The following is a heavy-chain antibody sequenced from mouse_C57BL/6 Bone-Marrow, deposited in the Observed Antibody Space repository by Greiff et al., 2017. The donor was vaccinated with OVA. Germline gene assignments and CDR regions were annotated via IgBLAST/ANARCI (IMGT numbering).Heavy chain of an antibody. CDR3: ARLNYSKGDFDY. V-gene: IGHV1-54*01. D-gene: IGHD2-5*01. Sequence: QVHVKQSGAELVRPGTSVKVSCKASGYAFTNYLIEWVKQRPGQGLEWIGVINPGSGGTNYNEKFKGKATLTADKSSSTAYMQLSSLTSEDSAVYFCARLNYSKGDFDYWGQGTTLTVSS. CDR2: INPGSGGT. CDR1: GYAFTNYL. J-gene: IGHJ2*01.